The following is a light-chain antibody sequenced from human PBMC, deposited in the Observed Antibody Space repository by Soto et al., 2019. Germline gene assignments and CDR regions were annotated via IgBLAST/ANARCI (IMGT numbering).Light chain of an antibody. CDR3: QHYNNWPPWT. CDR1: QSVSNN. J-gene: IGKJ1*01. V-gene: IGKV3-15*01. Sequence: EIVMTQSPATLSVSPGGRATLSCRASQSVSNNLAWYQQKPGQAPRLLIYGASTRATDIPARFSGSGSGTEFTLTISSLQSEDFAVYYCQHYNNWPPWTFGQGTKVEIK. CDR2: GAS.